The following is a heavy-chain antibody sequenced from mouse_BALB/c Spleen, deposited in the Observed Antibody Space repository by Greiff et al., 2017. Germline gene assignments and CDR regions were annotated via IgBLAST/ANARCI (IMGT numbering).Heavy chain of an antibody. CDR3: ARKPFDGGYAMDY. Sequence: QVQLKESGPGLVQPSQSLSITCTVSGFSLTSYGVHWVRQSPGKGLEWLGVIWSGGSTDYNAAFISRLSISKDNSKSQVFFKMNSLQANDTAIYYCARKPFDGGYAMDYWGQGTSVTVSS. J-gene: IGHJ4*01. CDR2: IWSGGST. V-gene: IGHV2-2*02. CDR1: GFSLTSYG.